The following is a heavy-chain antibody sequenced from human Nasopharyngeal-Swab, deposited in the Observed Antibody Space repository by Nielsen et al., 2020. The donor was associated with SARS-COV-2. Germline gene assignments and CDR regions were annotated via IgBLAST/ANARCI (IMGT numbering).Heavy chain of an antibody. CDR2: IPHDGRGN. J-gene: IGHJ4*02. D-gene: IGHD4-17*01. V-gene: IGHV3-30*03. CDR3: ARDAPAHYGAFY. CDR1: GYSFSSYG. Sequence: GESLKISCAASGYSFSSYGMHWVRQAPGKGLEWVAVIPHDGRGNVYADSVKGRFTISRDSSKNTLYLQMDSLRGEDTAVYYCARDAPAHYGAFYWGQGTLVTVSS.